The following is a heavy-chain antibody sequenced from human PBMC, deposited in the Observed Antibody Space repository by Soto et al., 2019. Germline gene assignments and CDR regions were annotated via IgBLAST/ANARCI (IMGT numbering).Heavy chain of an antibody. CDR3: ARGGVDYYGMDV. J-gene: IGHJ6*02. V-gene: IGHV1-69*13. Sequence: SVKVSCKASGGTFSSYAISWVRQAPGQGLEWMGGIIPIFGTANYAQKFQGRVTITADESTSTAYMELSSLRPEDTAVYYCARGGVDYYGMDVWGQGTTVTVSS. D-gene: IGHD2-8*01. CDR2: IIPIFGTA. CDR1: GGTFSSYA.